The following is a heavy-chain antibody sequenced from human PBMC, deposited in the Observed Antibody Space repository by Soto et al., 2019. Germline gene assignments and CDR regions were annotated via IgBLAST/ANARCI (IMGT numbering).Heavy chain of an antibody. Sequence: QVQLVESGGGVVQPGRSLRLSCAASGFTFSSYGMHWVRQAPGKGLEWVAVISYDGSNKYYADSVKGRFTISRDNSKNTLDLQMNSLRAEDTAVYYCAKDRIAVAQYYFDYWGQGTLVTVSS. CDR1: GFTFSSYG. CDR3: AKDRIAVAQYYFDY. CDR2: ISYDGSNK. J-gene: IGHJ4*02. D-gene: IGHD6-19*01. V-gene: IGHV3-30*18.